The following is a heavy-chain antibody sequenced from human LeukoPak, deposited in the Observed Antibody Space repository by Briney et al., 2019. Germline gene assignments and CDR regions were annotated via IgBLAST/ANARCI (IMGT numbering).Heavy chain of an antibody. CDR1: GFTFSSYA. CDR3: ARDITGSDSYYGLDV. V-gene: IGHV3-30*04. CDR2: IWYDGKTK. Sequence: GGSLRLSCAASGFTFSSYAMHWVRQAPGKGLEWVAVIWYDGKTKYYLDSIKGRFTISRDNSKNTLYLQLNSLRAEDTAVYYCARDITGSDSYYGLDVWGQGTTVTVSS. J-gene: IGHJ6*02. D-gene: IGHD1-20*01.